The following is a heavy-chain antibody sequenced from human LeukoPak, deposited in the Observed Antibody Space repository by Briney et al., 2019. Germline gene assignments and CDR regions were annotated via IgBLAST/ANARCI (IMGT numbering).Heavy chain of an antibody. CDR1: GGSIISDHYY. V-gene: IGHV4-39*07. Sequence: NPSETLSLTCTVSGGSIISDHYYWGWLRQPPGKGLEWIGTVYYSGRSYYNPSLEGRVTMSADTSKNQFSLRLNSVTAADTAVYYCARQRGQAGDPVGYWGRGTLVGVSS. D-gene: IGHD2-21*02. CDR2: VYYSGRS. J-gene: IGHJ4*02. CDR3: ARQRGQAGDPVGY.